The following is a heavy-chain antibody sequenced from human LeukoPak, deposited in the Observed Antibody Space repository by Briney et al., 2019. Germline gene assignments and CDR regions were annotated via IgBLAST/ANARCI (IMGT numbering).Heavy chain of an antibody. CDR1: GFTFSSFA. Sequence: GGSLRLSCAASGFTFSSFAMSWARQAPGKGLEWVSVISDSGGSTYYADSVKGRFTISRDNSKNTLYLQMNGLRAEDTAVYYCAKNRRGSCYSGANYWGQGTLVTVSS. D-gene: IGHD2-15*01. V-gene: IGHV3-23*01. J-gene: IGHJ4*02. CDR3: AKNRRGSCYSGANY. CDR2: ISDSGGST.